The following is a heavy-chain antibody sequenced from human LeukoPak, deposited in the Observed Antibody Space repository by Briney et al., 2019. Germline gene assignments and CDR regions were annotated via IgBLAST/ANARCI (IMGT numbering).Heavy chain of an antibody. J-gene: IGHJ5*02. Sequence: KPSETLSLTCTVSGDSISTFYWSWIRQPPGTGLEWIGYIYYSGNTNYNPSLKSRVIISIDTSKNQFSLRLRSVTAADTAVYYCARADNWNYVRLDPWGQGTLVTVSS. CDR2: IYYSGNT. CDR1: GDSISTFY. V-gene: IGHV4-59*01. D-gene: IGHD1-7*01. CDR3: ARADNWNYVRLDP.